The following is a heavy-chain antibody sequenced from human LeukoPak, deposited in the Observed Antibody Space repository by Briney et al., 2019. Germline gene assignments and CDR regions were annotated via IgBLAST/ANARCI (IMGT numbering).Heavy chain of an antibody. V-gene: IGHV3-23*01. CDR2: LTSSSDTT. D-gene: IGHD3-22*01. J-gene: IGHJ4*02. Sequence: GGSLRLSCAASGFTFSSYVMSWVRQAPGKGLEWVAALTSSSDTTYYGDSVKGRFTISRDNSKNTVYLQMNSLRAEDTAVYYCATGVSRGQYYYDSSGSGGQGTLVTVSS. CDR1: GFTFSSYV. CDR3: ATGVSRGQYYYDSSGS.